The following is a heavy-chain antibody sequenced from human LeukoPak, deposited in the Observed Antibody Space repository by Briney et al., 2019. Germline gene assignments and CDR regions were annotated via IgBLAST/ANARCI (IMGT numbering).Heavy chain of an antibody. V-gene: IGHV3-30*04. CDR2: ISYDGSNK. CDR1: GFTSSSYA. Sequence: GRSLRLSCAASGFTSSSYAMHWVRQAPGKGLEWVAVISYDGSNKYYADSVKGRFTISRDNSKNTLYLQMNSLRAEDTAVYYCARDRTAVFDYWGQGTLVTVSS. J-gene: IGHJ4*02. CDR3: ARDRTAVFDY.